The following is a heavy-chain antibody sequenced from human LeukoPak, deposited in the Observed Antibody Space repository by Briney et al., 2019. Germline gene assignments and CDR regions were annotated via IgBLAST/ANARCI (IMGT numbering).Heavy chain of an antibody. V-gene: IGHV4-59*01. CDR1: GGSISHYY. D-gene: IGHD3-22*01. Sequence: PSETLSLTCTVSGGSISHYYWSWIRQPPGKGLEWIGYIYYSGCTNYNPSLKSRVTISVDTSKNQFSLKLSSVTAADTAVYYCARGYYDSSGYLISYNWFDPWGQGTLVTVSS. J-gene: IGHJ5*02. CDR3: ARGYYDSSGYLISYNWFDP. CDR2: IYYSGCT.